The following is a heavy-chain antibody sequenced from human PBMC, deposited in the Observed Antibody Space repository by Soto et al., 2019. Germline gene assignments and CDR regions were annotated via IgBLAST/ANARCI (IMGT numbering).Heavy chain of an antibody. Sequence: QLQLQESGPGLVKPSETLSLTCTVSGGSISSSSYYWGWIRQPPGKGLEWIGSIYYSGSTYYNPSLKSRVTISVDTSKNQFSLKLSSVTAADTAVYYCASKTIAVAGGYYYYGMDVWGQGTTVTVSS. J-gene: IGHJ6*02. CDR1: GGSISSSSYY. D-gene: IGHD6-19*01. V-gene: IGHV4-39*01. CDR2: IYYSGST. CDR3: ASKTIAVAGGYYYYGMDV.